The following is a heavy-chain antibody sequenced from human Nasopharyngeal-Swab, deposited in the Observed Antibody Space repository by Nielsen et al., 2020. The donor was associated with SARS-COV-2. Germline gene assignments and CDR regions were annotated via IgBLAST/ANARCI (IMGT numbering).Heavy chain of an antibody. J-gene: IGHJ4*02. D-gene: IGHD2-15*01. Sequence: GSLRLSCAVYGGSFSGYYWSWIRQPPGKGLEWTGEINHSGSTNYNPSLKSRVTISVDKSKNQFSLKLSSVTAADTAVYYCAQTTYSGYFDYWGQGTLVTVSS. V-gene: IGHV4-34*01. CDR2: INHSGST. CDR1: GGSFSGYY. CDR3: AQTTYSGYFDY.